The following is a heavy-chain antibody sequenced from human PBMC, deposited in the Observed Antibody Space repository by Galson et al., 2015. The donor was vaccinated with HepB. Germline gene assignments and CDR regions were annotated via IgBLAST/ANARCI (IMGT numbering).Heavy chain of an antibody. V-gene: IGHV3-11*06. J-gene: IGHJ6*03. CDR1: GFTFSDYY. CDR3: ARHKRGLEEYSYYYYMDV. CDR2: ISSSSSYT. Sequence: SLRLSCTASGFTFSDYYMSWIRQAPGKGLEWVSYISSSSSYTNYADSLKGRFTITRDNATNSLYLQLSSLRAEDTAVYYCARHKRGLEEYSYYYYMDVWGKGTTVTVSS. D-gene: IGHD3/OR15-3a*01.